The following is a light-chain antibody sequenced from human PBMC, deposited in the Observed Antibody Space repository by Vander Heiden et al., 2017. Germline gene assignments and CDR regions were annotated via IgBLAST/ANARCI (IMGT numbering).Light chain of an antibody. Sequence: DIVMTQSPLSLPVTPGEPASISCRSSQSLLHSNGYNYLDWYLQKPGQSPQLLISLGSNRASGVPDMFSGSGSGTDFTLKISRVEAEDVGVYYCRQALQTPFTFGHGTKVDIK. CDR1: QSLLHSNGYNY. V-gene: IGKV2-28*01. J-gene: IGKJ3*01. CDR3: RQALQTPFT. CDR2: LGS.